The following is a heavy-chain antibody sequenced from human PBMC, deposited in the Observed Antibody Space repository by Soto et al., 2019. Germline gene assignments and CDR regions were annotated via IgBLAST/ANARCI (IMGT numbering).Heavy chain of an antibody. CDR1: GFTFSSYA. V-gene: IGHV3-23*01. D-gene: IGHD4-17*01. CDR3: AKPPDGDYVLVGYYYYGMDV. CDR2: ISGSGGST. J-gene: IGHJ6*02. Sequence: GGSLRLSCAASGFTFSSYAMSWVRQAPGKGLEWVSAISGSGGSTYYADSVKGRFTISRDNSKNTLYLQMNSLRAEDTAVYYCAKPPDGDYVLVGYYYYGMDVWGQGTTVTVSS.